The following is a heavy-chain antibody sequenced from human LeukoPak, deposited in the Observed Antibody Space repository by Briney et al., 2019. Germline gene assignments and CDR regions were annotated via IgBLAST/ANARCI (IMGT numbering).Heavy chain of an antibody. D-gene: IGHD3-3*01. CDR3: ARDRGVYDTKYCLDY. V-gene: IGHV3-11*01. J-gene: IGHJ4*02. Sequence: PGGSLRLSCAASGFTFSDYYMSWIRQAPGKGLEWVSYISSSGSTIYYADSVKGRFTISRDNAKNSLYLQMNSLRAEDTAVYYCARDRGVYDTKYCLDYWGQGTLVTASS. CDR2: ISSSGSTI. CDR1: GFTFSDYY.